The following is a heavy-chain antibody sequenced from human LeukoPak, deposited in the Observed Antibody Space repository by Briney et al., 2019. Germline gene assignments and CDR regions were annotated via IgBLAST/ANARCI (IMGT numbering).Heavy chain of an antibody. CDR3: AKDPYSGSYQSNHYYYYYYMDV. D-gene: IGHD1-26*01. CDR2: IRYDGSNK. V-gene: IGHV3-30*02. Sequence: GGSLRLSCAASGFTFSSYGMHWVRQAPGKGLEWVAFIRYDGSNKYYADSVKGRFTISRDNSKNTLYLQMNSLRAEDTAVCYCAKDPYSGSYQSNHYYYYYYMDVWGKGTMVTVSS. J-gene: IGHJ6*03. CDR1: GFTFSSYG.